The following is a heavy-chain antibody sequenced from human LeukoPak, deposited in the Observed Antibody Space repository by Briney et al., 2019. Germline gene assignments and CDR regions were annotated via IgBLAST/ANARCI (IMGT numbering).Heavy chain of an antibody. V-gene: IGHV3-21*06. CDR1: GFTFSSYT. Sequence: GGSLRLSCAASGFTFSSYTMNWVRQAPGKGLEWVSSISGNSRYIYYADSMRGRFTISRDNAKNSLYLQMNSLKPEDTAVYYCARVAEAAAFDSWGQGTLVTVSS. CDR3: ARVAEAAAFDS. J-gene: IGHJ4*02. CDR2: ISGNSRYI. D-gene: IGHD6-13*01.